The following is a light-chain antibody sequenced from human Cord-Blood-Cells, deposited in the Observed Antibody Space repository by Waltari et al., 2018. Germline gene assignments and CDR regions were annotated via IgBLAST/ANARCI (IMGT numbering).Light chain of an antibody. CDR1: SSDVGGYNY. V-gene: IGLV2-11*01. J-gene: IGLJ1*01. CDR3: CSYAGSYTYV. Sequence: QSALTQPRSVSGSPGQSVTISCTGTSSDVGGYNYVSCYQQHPGKAPKLMIYDVSKRPSGVPDRFSGSKSGNTASLTISGLQAEDEVDYYCCSYAGSYTYVFGTGTKVTVL. CDR2: DVS.